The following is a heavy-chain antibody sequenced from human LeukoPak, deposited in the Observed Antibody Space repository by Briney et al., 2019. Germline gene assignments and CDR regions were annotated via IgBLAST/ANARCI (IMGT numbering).Heavy chain of an antibody. CDR2: ISYDGGKK. Sequence: GGSLRLSCAASGFTFSSHDMHWVRQAPGKGLEWVAFISYDGGKKDYADSVKGRFTISRDNSKNTLYLQMNSLRAEDTAVYYCARAHYGRQQRYYYYYMDVWGKGTTVTISS. J-gene: IGHJ6*03. CDR1: GFTFSSHD. V-gene: IGHV3-30*03. CDR3: ARAHYGRQQRYYYYYMDV. D-gene: IGHD6-13*01.